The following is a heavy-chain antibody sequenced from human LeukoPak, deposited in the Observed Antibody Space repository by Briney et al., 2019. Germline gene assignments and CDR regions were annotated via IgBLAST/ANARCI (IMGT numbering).Heavy chain of an antibody. J-gene: IGHJ4*02. Sequence: SVKVSCKASGYTFTDYYMHWVRQAPGQGLEWMGGIIPIFGTANYAQKFQGRVTITADESTSTAYMELSSLRSEDTAVYYCAGTGYCGGDCYSGNKYYFDYWGQGTLVTVSS. CDR2: IIPIFGTA. CDR3: AGTGYCGGDCYSGNKYYFDY. V-gene: IGHV1-69*13. D-gene: IGHD2-21*02. CDR1: GYTFTDYY.